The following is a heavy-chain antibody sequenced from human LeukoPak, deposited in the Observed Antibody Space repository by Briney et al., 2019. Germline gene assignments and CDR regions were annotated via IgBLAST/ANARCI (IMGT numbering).Heavy chain of an antibody. CDR1: GGSISSGDYY. CDR3: AGGIQLNWFDP. CDR2: IYYSGSA. Sequence: SETLSLTCTVSGGSISSGDYYWSWIRQPPGKGLEWIGYIYYSGSAYYNPSLKSRVTISVDTSKNQFSLKLSSVTAADTAVYYCAGGIQLNWFDPWGQGTLVTVSS. D-gene: IGHD5-18*01. V-gene: IGHV4-30-4*01. J-gene: IGHJ5*02.